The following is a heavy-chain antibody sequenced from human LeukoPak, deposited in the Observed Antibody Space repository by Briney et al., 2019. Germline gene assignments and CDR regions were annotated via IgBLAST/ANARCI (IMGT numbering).Heavy chain of an antibody. CDR2: ISGSGGST. V-gene: IGHV3-23*01. CDR1: GFTFSSYG. Sequence: PGGSLRLSCAASGFTFSSYGMSWVRQAPGKGLEWVSAISGSGGSTYYADSVKGRFTISRDNAKNYLYLQMHSLRAEDTALYYCAKDFYGSGSTFFDYWGQGTLVTVSS. CDR3: AKDFYGSGSTFFDY. D-gene: IGHD3-10*01. J-gene: IGHJ4*02.